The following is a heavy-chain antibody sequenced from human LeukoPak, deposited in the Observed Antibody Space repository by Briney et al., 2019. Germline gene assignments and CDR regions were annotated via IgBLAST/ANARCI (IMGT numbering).Heavy chain of an antibody. J-gene: IGHJ4*02. Sequence: GGSLRLSCAASGFTFSSYDMTWVRQAPGRGLEWVSSIRPSGDNTYYGDSVKGRFTISRDNSKNTVYLQMNNMRVDDTAVYYCAKDSAKKYDDYWGQGTLVTVSS. CDR2: IRPSGDNT. D-gene: IGHD2/OR15-2a*01. CDR1: GFTFSSYD. V-gene: IGHV3-23*01. CDR3: AKDSAKKYDDY.